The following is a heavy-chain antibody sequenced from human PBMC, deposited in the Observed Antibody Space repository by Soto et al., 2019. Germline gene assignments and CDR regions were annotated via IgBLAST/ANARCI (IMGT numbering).Heavy chain of an antibody. D-gene: IGHD3-22*01. CDR1: GFTFSSCA. V-gene: IGHV3-30-3*01. J-gene: IGHJ4*02. CDR3: AANTDSSGYYSDLFDY. Sequence: QPGGSLRLSCAASGFTFSSCAMHWVRQAPGKGLEWVAVISYDGSNKYYADSVKGRFTISRDNSKNTLYLQMNSLRAEDTAVYYCAANTDSSGYYSDLFDYWGQGTLVTVSS. CDR2: ISYDGSNK.